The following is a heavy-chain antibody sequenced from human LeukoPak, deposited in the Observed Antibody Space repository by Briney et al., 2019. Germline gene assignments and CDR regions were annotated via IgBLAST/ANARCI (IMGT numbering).Heavy chain of an antibody. V-gene: IGHV4-59*08. J-gene: IGHJ3*02. CDR2: IYSSGNT. D-gene: IGHD1-1*01. CDR1: AGSISSYY. CDR3: ARGGVVVQDAFDI. Sequence: PSETLSLTCTVPAGSISSYYWGWIRQPPGKGLEWIGSIYSSGNTNDNPSLRSRLTISVNTSKNQFSLKLTSVTAADTAMYYCARGGVVVQDAFDIWGQGTMVTVSS.